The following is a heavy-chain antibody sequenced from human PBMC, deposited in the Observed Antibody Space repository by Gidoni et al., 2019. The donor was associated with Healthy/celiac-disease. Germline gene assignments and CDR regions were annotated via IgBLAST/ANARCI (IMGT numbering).Heavy chain of an antibody. CDR1: GFPFDDYA. V-gene: IGHV3-9*01. CDR2: MSWNSGSI. CDR3: AKDIFGSNYYYYGMDV. D-gene: IGHD4-4*01. Sequence: DVQLVESGGGLVQPGRSLRLSCAAYGFPFDDYAMHWVRQAPGKGLEWVSGMSWNSGSIGYADSVKGRFTISRDNDKNSLYLQMNSLRAEDTALYYCAKDIFGSNYYYYGMDVWGQGTTVTVSS. J-gene: IGHJ6*02.